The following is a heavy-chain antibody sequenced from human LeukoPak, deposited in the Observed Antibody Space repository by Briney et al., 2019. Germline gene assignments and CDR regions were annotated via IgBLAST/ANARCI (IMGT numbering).Heavy chain of an antibody. CDR3: ARDAPFDDFWSGYSDGDAFDI. J-gene: IGHJ3*02. V-gene: IGHV3-66*01. CDR2: IYSGGST. D-gene: IGHD3-3*01. Sequence: GGSLRLSCAASGFTVSSNYMSWVRQAPGKGLEWVSVIYSGGSTYYADSVKGRFTISRDNSKNTLYLQMNSLRAEDTAVYYCARDAPFDDFWSGYSDGDAFDIWGQGTMVTVSS. CDR1: GFTVSSNY.